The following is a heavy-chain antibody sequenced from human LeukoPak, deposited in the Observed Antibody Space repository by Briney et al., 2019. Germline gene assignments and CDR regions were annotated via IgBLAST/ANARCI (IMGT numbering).Heavy chain of an antibody. V-gene: IGHV1-3*01. D-gene: IGHD2-15*01. Sequence: ASVKVSCQASGYTFTSYAMHWVRQAPGQRLEWMGWINAGNGNTKYSQKFQGRVTITRDTSASTAYMELSSLRSEDTAVYYCASSWTRSVMGFYWGQGTLVTVSS. J-gene: IGHJ4*02. CDR3: ASSWTRSVMGFY. CDR2: INAGNGNT. CDR1: GYTFTSYA.